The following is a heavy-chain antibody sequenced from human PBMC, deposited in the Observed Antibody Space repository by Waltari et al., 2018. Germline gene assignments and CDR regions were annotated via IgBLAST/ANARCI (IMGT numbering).Heavy chain of an antibody. CDR1: GGSIRRYY. D-gene: IGHD2-15*01. J-gene: IGHJ5*02. CDR3: ARVVAATRAYWFDP. Sequence: QVQLQESGPGLVKPSEPLSLTCTVSGGSIRRYYRRWIRQPPGKGLEWIGYIYYSGSTNYNPSLKSRVTISVDTSKNQFSLKLSSVTAADTAVYYCARVVAATRAYWFDPWGQGTLVTVSS. V-gene: IGHV4-59*01. CDR2: IYYSGST.